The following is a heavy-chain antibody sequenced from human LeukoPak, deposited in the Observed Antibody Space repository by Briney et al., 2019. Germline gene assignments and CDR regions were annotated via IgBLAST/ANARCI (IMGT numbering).Heavy chain of an antibody. CDR2: INQDGGEK. V-gene: IGHV3-7*02. J-gene: IGHJ6*02. CDR3: AKNGGPHGMDV. D-gene: IGHD3-16*01. CDR1: GFTLSTYW. Sequence: GGSLRLSCAASGFTLSTYWMSWVRQAPGKGLEWVANINQDGGEKYHVDSVKGRFTISRDNAKNSLHLQMNSLRVEDTAVYYCAKNGGPHGMDVWGQGTTVTVSS.